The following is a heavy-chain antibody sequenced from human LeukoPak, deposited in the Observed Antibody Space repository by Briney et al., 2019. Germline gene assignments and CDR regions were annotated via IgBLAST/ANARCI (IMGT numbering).Heavy chain of an antibody. CDR3: ARAPVEIAAAGRYGMDV. CDR1: GGSISSYY. CDR2: MYKSGSN. V-gene: IGHV4-4*07. J-gene: IGHJ6*02. D-gene: IGHD6-13*01. Sequence: SETLSLTCTVSGGSISSYYGSWLRHPAGKGVEWIGHMYKSGSNKYNPSLKGRVTISVEKSKKQFSLKRSSVTAADTAVYYCARAPVEIAAAGRYGMDVWGQGTTVTVSS.